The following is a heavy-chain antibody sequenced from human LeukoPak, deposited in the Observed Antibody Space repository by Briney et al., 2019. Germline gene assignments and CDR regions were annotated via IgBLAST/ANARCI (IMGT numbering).Heavy chain of an antibody. CDR1: GFTFSSYW. J-gene: IGHJ5*02. Sequence: WGSLRLSCAASGFTFSSYWMSWVRQAPGKGLEWVANIKQDGSEKYYVDSVKGRFTISRDNAKNSLYLQMNSLRAEDTAVYYCARDEIAAAVSGRWFDPWGQGTLVTVSS. CDR3: ARDEIAAAVSGRWFDP. D-gene: IGHD6-13*01. CDR2: IKQDGSEK. V-gene: IGHV3-7*01.